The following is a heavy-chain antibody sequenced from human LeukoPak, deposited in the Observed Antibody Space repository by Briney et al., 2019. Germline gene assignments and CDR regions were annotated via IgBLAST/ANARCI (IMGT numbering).Heavy chain of an antibody. D-gene: IGHD3-9*01. CDR1: GYTFTSYG. CDR3: AREADSYDILTRPYYFDY. J-gene: IGHJ4*02. Sequence: AAVKVSFKASGYTFTSYGISWVRQAPGQGGEWMGWISAYNGNTNYAQKLQGRVTITTDTSTSTAYMELRSLRSDDTVVYYCAREADSYDILTRPYYFDYWGQGTLVTVSS. V-gene: IGHV1-18*01. CDR2: ISAYNGNT.